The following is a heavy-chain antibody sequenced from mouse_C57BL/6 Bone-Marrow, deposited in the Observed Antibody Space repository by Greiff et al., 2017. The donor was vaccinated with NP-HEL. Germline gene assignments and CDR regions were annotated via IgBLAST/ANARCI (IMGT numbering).Heavy chain of an antibody. J-gene: IGHJ2*01. V-gene: IGHV1-26*01. CDR2: INPNNGGT. D-gene: IGHD2-5*01. Sequence: EVQLQQSGPELVKPGASVKISCKASGYTFTDYYMNWVKQSHGKSLEWIGDINPNNGGTSYNQKFKGKATLTVDKSSSTAYMELRSLTSEDSAVYYCARNYSNSTLDYWGQGTTLTVSS. CDR3: ARNYSNSTLDY. CDR1: GYTFTDYY.